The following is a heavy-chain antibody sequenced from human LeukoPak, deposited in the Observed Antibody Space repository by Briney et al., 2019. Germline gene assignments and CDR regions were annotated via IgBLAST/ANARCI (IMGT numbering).Heavy chain of an antibody. V-gene: IGHV1-2*02. D-gene: IGHD2-15*01. CDR1: GYTFTGYY. CDR3: ARGYCSGGSCYFRDAFDI. CDR2: INPNSGGT. J-gene: IGHJ3*02. Sequence: ASVKVSCKASGYTFTGYYMHWVRQAPGQGLEWMGWINPNSGGTNYAQKFQGRVTMTRDTSISTAYMELSRLRSDDTAVYYCARGYCSGGSCYFRDAFDIWGQGTMVTVSS.